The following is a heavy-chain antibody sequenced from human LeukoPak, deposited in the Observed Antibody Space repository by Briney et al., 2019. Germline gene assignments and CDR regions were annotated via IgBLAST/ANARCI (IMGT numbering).Heavy chain of an antibody. V-gene: IGHV4-61*02. CDR3: ARDRTRVPSVRGVYYYYMDV. CDR1: GVSVYSSSYY. Sequence: SETLSLTCTVSGVSVYSSSYYWTWIRQPAGKGLEWIDRVFSSGSTDYNPSLKGRITMSLDKSKNQFSLRLTSVTAADAAVYYCARDRTRVPSVRGVYYYYMDVWGTGATVTVSS. J-gene: IGHJ6*03. D-gene: IGHD3-10*01. CDR2: VFSSGST.